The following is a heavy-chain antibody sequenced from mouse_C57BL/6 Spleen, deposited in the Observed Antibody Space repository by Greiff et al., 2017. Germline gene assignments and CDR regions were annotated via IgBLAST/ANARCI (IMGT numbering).Heavy chain of an antibody. Sequence: EVMLVESGGGLVQPGGSLSLSCAASGFTFTDYYMSWVRQPPGKALEWLGFIRNKANGYTTEYSASVKGRFTISRDNSQSILYLQMNALRAEDSATYYCARPNYYDGYLFAYWGQGTLVTVSA. V-gene: IGHV7-3*01. CDR1: GFTFTDYY. D-gene: IGHD2-3*01. CDR2: IRNKANGYTT. CDR3: ARPNYYDGYLFAY. J-gene: IGHJ3*01.